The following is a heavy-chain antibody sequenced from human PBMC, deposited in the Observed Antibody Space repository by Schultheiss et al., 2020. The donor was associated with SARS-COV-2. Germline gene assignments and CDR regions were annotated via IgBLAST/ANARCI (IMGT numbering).Heavy chain of an antibody. CDR2: IYYSGST. J-gene: IGHJ4*02. Sequence: SETLSLTCSVSDFSISSGYYWGWIRQPPGKGLEWIGYIYYSGSTYYNPSLKSRVTISVDTSKNQFSLKLSSVTAADTAVYYCARGDYGDYVGYWGQGTLVTVSS. D-gene: IGHD4-17*01. V-gene: IGHV4-31*03. CDR1: DFSISSGYY. CDR3: ARGDYGDYVGY.